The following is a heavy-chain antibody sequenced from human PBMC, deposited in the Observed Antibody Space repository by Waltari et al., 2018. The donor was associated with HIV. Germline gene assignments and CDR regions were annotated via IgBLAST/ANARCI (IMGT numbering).Heavy chain of an antibody. D-gene: IGHD2-15*01. J-gene: IGHJ6*02. CDR1: GGSFSGYY. CDR2: INHSGST. V-gene: IGHV4-34*01. CDR3: ARGAHRNRYCSGGSCFSRNYYYYGMDV. Sequence: QVQLQQWGAGLLKPSETLSLTCAVYGGSFSGYYWSWIRQAPGKGLEWIGEINHSGSTNYNPSLKSRVTISVDTSKNQFSLKLSSVTAADTAVYYCARGAHRNRYCSGGSCFSRNYYYYGMDVWGQGTTVTVSS.